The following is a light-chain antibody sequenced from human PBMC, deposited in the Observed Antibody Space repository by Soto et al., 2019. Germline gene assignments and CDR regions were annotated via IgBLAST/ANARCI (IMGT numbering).Light chain of an antibody. Sequence: DIQMTQSPSSLSASVGDRVTITCRASQGIAYYLAWYQQRPGKVPKLLIYAASTLRSGVPSRFSGSGSGTGFTLTISSLQPEDVATYYCQKYDSAPWTFGQGTKV. V-gene: IGKV1-27*01. CDR2: AAS. CDR1: QGIAYY. CDR3: QKYDSAPWT. J-gene: IGKJ1*01.